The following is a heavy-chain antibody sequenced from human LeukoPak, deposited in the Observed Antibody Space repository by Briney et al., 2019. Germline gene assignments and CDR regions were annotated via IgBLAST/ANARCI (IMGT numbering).Heavy chain of an antibody. CDR1: GFTFSTYY. V-gene: IGHV3-21*01. D-gene: IGHD7-27*01. Sequence: GGSLRLSCAASGFTFSTYYMSWVRQAPGKGLEWVSSISTSSSYIHYADSVKGRFTISRDDAKNSLYLQMNSLRAEDTAVYYCGRGHWGLDYWGQGALVTVSS. J-gene: IGHJ4*02. CDR3: GRGHWGLDY. CDR2: ISTSSSYI.